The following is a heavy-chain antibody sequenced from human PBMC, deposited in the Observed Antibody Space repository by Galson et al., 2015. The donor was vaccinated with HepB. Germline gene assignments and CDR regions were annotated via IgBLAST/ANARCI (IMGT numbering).Heavy chain of an antibody. J-gene: IGHJ4*02. Sequence: SLRLSCAASGFTFSSYGMHWVRQAPGKGLEWVAVIWYDGSNKYYADSVKGRFTISRDNSKNTLYLQMNSLRAEDTAVYYCARSGYSSGWYPYFDYWGQGTLVTVSS. D-gene: IGHD6-19*01. CDR3: ARSGYSSGWYPYFDY. CDR1: GFTFSSYG. V-gene: IGHV3-33*01. CDR2: IWYDGSNK.